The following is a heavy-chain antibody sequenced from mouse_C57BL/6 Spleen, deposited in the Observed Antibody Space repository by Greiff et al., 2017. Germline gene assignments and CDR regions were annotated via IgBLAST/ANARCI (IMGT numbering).Heavy chain of an antibody. J-gene: IGHJ2*01. CDR3: ARGFDGDD. V-gene: IGHV1-69*01. CDR2: IDPSDSYT. Sequence: QVQLQQPGAELVMPGASVKLSCKASGYTFTSYWMHWVKQRPGQGLEWIGEIDPSDSYTNYNQKFKGKSTLTIDKSSSTAYMQLSSLTSEDSAVYYCARGFDGDDWGQGTTLPVSS. CDR1: GYTFTSYW. D-gene: IGHD2-3*01.